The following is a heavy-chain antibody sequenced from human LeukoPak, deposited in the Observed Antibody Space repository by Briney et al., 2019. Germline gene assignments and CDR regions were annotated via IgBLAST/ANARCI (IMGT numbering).Heavy chain of an antibody. CDR3: ARDRGRDYDYVWGSYRRDAFDI. V-gene: IGHV3-66*01. Sequence: PGGSLRLSCAASGFTVSSNYMSWVRQAPGKGLEWVSVIYSGGSTYYADSVKGRFTISRDNSKNTLYLQMNSLRAEDTAVYYCARDRGRDYDYVWGSYRRDAFDIWGQGTMVTVSS. CDR2: IYSGGST. CDR1: GFTVSSNY. D-gene: IGHD3-16*02. J-gene: IGHJ3*02.